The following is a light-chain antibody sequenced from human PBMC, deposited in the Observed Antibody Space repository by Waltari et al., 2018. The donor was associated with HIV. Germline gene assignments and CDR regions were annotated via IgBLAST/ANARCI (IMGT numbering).Light chain of an antibody. CDR2: EVP. J-gene: IGLJ2*01. CDR3: SSYAGSNKLV. CDR1: SSDVGGYNY. Sequence: QSALTQPPSASGSPGQSVTISCTGTSSDVGGYNYVSWYQQHPGNAPKLISYEVPGRPSGVPDRFSGSKSGNTASLTVSGLQAEDEADYYCSSYAGSNKLVFGGGTKLTVV. V-gene: IGLV2-8*01.